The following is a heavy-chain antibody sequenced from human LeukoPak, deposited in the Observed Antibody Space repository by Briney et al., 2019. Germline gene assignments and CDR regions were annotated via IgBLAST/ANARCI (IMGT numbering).Heavy chain of an antibody. Sequence: GGSLRLSCAASGFTFNNYGMNWVRQAPGKGLEWVSYISASRSNINYADSVKGRFTISRDNSKNTLYLQMNSLRAEDTAVYYCARGGSGKTVTTPSRTLLHNYYMDVWGKGTTVTISS. J-gene: IGHJ6*03. CDR1: GFTFNNYG. D-gene: IGHD4-17*01. CDR3: ARGGSGKTVTTPSRTLLHNYYMDV. V-gene: IGHV3-48*01. CDR2: ISASRSNI.